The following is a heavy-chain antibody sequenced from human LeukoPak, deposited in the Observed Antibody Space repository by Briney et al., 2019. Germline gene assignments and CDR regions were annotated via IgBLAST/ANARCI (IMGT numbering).Heavy chain of an antibody. CDR2: IKEDGSER. Sequence: PGGSLRLSCAASGFTFSTYWMSWVRQAPGKGLEWVANIKEDGSERYYVDSVKGRFPISRDNAKNSLYLQMNSLRAEDTAVYYCATNRAAAGHPISDYWGQGTLVTASS. J-gene: IGHJ4*02. CDR1: GFTFSTYW. V-gene: IGHV3-7*02. CDR3: ATNRAAAGHPISDY. D-gene: IGHD6-13*01.